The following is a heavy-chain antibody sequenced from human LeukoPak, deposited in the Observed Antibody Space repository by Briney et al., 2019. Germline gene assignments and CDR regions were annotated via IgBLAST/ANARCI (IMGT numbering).Heavy chain of an antibody. D-gene: IGHD2-2*01. J-gene: IGHJ4*02. CDR1: GGSISSYY. V-gene: IGHV4-59*01. Sequence: SETLSLTCTVSGGSISSYYWSWIRPPPGFGLEWIGYIYYSGSTNYNPSLKSRVTISVETSKNQFSLKLSSVTAADTAVYYCARVICSSTSCYPDYWGQGTLVTVSS. CDR3: ARVICSSTSCYPDY. CDR2: IYYSGST.